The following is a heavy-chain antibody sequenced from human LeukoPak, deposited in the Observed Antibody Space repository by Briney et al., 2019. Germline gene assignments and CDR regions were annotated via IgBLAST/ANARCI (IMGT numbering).Heavy chain of an antibody. J-gene: IGHJ4*02. CDR1: GFTFSSYS. V-gene: IGHV3-21*01. D-gene: IGHD3-10*01. CDR2: ISSSSSYI. CDR3: ARDNYYYGSGSYSEDY. Sequence: GGSLRLSCAASGFTFSSYSMNWVRQAPGKGLECVSSISSSSSYIYYADSVKGRFTISRDNAKNSLYLQMNSLRAEDTAVYYCARDNYYYGSGSYSEDYWGQGTLVTVSS.